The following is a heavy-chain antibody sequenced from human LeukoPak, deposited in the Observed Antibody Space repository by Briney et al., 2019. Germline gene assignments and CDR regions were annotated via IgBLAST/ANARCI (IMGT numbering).Heavy chain of an antibody. CDR1: GFTFSTYS. D-gene: IGHD5-12*01. CDR2: ISDSSAM. CDR3: ARDGGYSGYDADC. Sequence: GGSLRLSCAASGFTFSTYSMKWVRQAPGKGLEWVSYISDSSAMYYADSVRGRFTISRENDKNSLFLQMNSLRAEDTAVYYCARDGGYSGYDADCWGQRTLVTVSS. V-gene: IGHV3-48*01. J-gene: IGHJ4*02.